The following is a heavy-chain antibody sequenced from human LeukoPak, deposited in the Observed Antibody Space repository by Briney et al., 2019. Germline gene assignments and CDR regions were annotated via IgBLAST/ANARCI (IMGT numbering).Heavy chain of an antibody. CDR1: GYTFTDYY. V-gene: IGHV1-2*02. CDR2: IVPNSGGT. D-gene: IGHD1-1*01. J-gene: IGHJ4*02. CDR3: ATLGGTSFDY. Sequence: ASVEVSCKPSGYTFTDYYIHWVRQAPGQGLEWMGWIVPNSGGTNYAQRFQGRVTMTRDTSISTAYMELTRLRYDDTAVYYCATLGGTSFDYWGQGTLVTVSS.